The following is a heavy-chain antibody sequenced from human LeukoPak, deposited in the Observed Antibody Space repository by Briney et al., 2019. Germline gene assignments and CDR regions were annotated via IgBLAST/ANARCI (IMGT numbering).Heavy chain of an antibody. V-gene: IGHV4-59*11. CDR3: ARDLSF. J-gene: IGHJ6*04. CDR1: GGSISSHY. CDR2: IYYSGST. Sequence: TSETLSLTCTVSGGSISSHYWSRIRQPPGKGLEWIGYIYYSGSTNYNPSLKSRVTISVDTSKNQFSLKLSSVTAADTAVYYCARDLSFWGKGTTVTVSS.